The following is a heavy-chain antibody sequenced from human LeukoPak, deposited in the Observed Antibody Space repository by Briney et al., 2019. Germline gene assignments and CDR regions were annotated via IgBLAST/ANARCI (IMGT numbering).Heavy chain of an antibody. D-gene: IGHD3-22*01. CDR2: ITSSSSYI. CDR1: GFXFSNYS. V-gene: IGHV3-21*01. J-gene: IGHJ4*02. CDR3: AREASGYYSFDY. Sequence: PGGSLRLSCAASGFXFSNYSMNWVRQAPGKGLEWVSSITSSSSYIYYADSVKGRFTISRDNAKNSLYLQMNSLRAEDTAVYYCAREASGYYSFDYWGQGTVVTVSS.